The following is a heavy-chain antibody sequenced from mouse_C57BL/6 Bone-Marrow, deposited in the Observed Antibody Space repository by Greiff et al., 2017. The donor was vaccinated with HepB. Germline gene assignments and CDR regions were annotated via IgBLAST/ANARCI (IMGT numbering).Heavy chain of an antibody. D-gene: IGHD2-1*01. J-gene: IGHJ3*01. CDR2: IYPGDGDT. CDR3: ARCPYGNYVGFAY. V-gene: IGHV1-80*01. Sequence: VQLQQSGAELVKPGASVKISCKASGYAFSSYWMNWVKQRPGKGLEWIGQIYPGDGDTNYNGKFKGKATLTADKSSSTAYMQLSSLTSEDSAVYFCARCPYGNYVGFAYWGQGTLVTVSA. CDR1: GYAFSSYW.